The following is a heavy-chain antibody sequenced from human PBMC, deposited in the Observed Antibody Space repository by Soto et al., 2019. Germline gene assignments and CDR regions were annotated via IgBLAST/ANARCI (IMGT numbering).Heavy chain of an antibody. Sequence: QLQLQESGSGLVKPSQTLSLTCAVSGGSISSGGYSWGWIRQPPGKGLEWIGYIYHSGSTYYNPSLNSRGTISVDRSKNQFSVKLSSVTAADTAVYYCARSKTTVTSYDYWGQGTLVTVSS. D-gene: IGHD4-17*01. J-gene: IGHJ4*02. CDR2: IYHSGST. V-gene: IGHV4-30-2*01. CDR1: GGSISSGGYS. CDR3: ARSKTTVTSYDY.